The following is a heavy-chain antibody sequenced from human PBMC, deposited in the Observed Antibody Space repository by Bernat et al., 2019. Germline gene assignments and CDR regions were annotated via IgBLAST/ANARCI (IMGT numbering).Heavy chain of an antibody. Sequence: QVQLVESGGGVVQPGRSLRLSCAASGFTFSSYGMLWVRQAPGKGVEWVAGISSDGSTKYYADSVKGRFTISRDNSKNTLYLQMNSLRAEDTAVYYCAKDLQLARDSLGGRFDPWGQGTLVTVSS. CDR1: GFTFSSYG. CDR2: ISSDGSTK. J-gene: IGHJ5*02. CDR3: AKDLQLARDSLGGRFDP. V-gene: IGHV3-30*18. D-gene: IGHD6-13*01.